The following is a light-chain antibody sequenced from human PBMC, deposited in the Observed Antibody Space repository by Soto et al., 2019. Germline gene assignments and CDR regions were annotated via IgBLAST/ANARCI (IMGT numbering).Light chain of an antibody. J-gene: IGKJ1*01. CDR2: GAS. CDR3: QQYNSWLWT. Sequence: EIAMTQSPDTLSVSPGDRATLSCRASQGVRSDLAWYQQKAGQSPRLLIYGASTRATGIPARFSGSGSGTEFTLTISSLQSEDSAVYYCQQYNSWLWTFGQGTKVDIK. V-gene: IGKV3-15*01. CDR1: QGVRSD.